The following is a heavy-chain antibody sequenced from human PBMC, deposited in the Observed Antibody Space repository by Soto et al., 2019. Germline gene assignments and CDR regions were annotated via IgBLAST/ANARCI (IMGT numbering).Heavy chain of an antibody. CDR3: ARSREQWLVDAFDI. Sequence: SETLSLTCAVYGGSFSGYYWSWIRQSPGKGLEWIGEVNPTGSTKYNPSLKSRVTISVDTSKNQFSLNLNSVTAADTALYYCARSREQWLVDAFDIWGQGTMVTVSS. D-gene: IGHD6-19*01. J-gene: IGHJ3*02. CDR2: VNPTGST. CDR1: GGSFSGYY. V-gene: IGHV4-34*01.